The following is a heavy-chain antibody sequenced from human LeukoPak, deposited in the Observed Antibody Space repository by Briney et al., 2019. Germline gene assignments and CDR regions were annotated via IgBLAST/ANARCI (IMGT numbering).Heavy chain of an antibody. CDR3: ASQAAAGTSDY. Sequence: SETLSLTCTVSGGSISSYYWSWIRQPPGKGLEWIGYIYYSGSTNYNPSLKSRVTISVDTSKNQFSLKLSSVTAADTAVYYCASQAAAGTSDYWGQGTLVTVSS. CDR1: GGSISSYY. V-gene: IGHV4-59*12. J-gene: IGHJ4*02. D-gene: IGHD6-13*01. CDR2: IYYSGST.